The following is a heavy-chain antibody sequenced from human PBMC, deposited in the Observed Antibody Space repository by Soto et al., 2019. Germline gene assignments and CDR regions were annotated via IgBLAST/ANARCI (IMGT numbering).Heavy chain of an antibody. Sequence: PSETLSLTCTVSGGSITTSNYYWGWIRQPPGKGLEWIGTTYYSGSTYYNPPLKSRVTISVDTSKNQFSLKLSSVTAADTAVYYCARLPLSGGYSPARGHFDYWGQGTLVTVSS. V-gene: IGHV4-39*01. CDR3: ARLPLSGGYSPARGHFDY. CDR1: GGSITTSNYY. CDR2: TYYSGST. J-gene: IGHJ4*02. D-gene: IGHD1-26*01.